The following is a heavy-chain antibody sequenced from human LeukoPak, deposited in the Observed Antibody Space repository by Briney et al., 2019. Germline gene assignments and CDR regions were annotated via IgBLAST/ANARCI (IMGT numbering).Heavy chain of an antibody. CDR1: GYTFTGYY. J-gene: IGHJ4*02. CDR3: ARDPVRSGYYDNDY. CDR2: INPNSGGT. Sequence: RASVKASCKASGYTFTGYYMHWVRQAPGQGLEWMGWINPNSGGTNYAQKFQGRVTITRDTSISTAYMELSRLRSDDTAVYYCARDPVRSGYYDNDYWGQGTLVTVSS. V-gene: IGHV1-2*02. D-gene: IGHD3-22*01.